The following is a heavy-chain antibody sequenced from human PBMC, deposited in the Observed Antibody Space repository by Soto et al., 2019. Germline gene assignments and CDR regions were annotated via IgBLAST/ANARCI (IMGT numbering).Heavy chain of an antibody. Sequence: VQLTESGPGLVRPSGTLSLTCDVSGGSITTSVLWTWVRQFPGRGLEWIGEIAHDCHTNYNPSLSCRVTMSVVLSTRQFSLTVASVNAADTAVYFCAGGRDYDYWGQGTLVTVSS. J-gene: IGHJ4*02. CDR1: GGSITTSVL. CDR2: IAHDCHT. V-gene: IGHV4-4*02. CDR3: AGGRDYDY. D-gene: IGHD1-26*01.